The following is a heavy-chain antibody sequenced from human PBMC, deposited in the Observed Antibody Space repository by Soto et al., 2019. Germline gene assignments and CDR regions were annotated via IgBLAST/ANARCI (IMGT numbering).Heavy chain of an antibody. CDR3: ARQYYDILRVLSMDV. V-gene: IGHV4-39*01. CDR1: GSSISSSSYY. D-gene: IGHD3-9*01. J-gene: IGHJ6*02. Sequence: PSETLSLTCTVSGSSISSSSYYWAWIRQPPGKGLEWIGSIYYSGSTYYNPSLKSRVTISVDTSKNQFFLKLSSVTAADTAVYYCARQYYDILRVLSMDVWGQGTTVT. CDR2: IYYSGST.